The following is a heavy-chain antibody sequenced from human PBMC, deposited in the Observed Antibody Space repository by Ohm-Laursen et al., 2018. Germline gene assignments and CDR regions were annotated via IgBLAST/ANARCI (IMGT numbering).Heavy chain of an antibody. CDR1: GVSISSGGYY. V-gene: IGHV4-31*03. J-gene: IGHJ4*02. CDR2: IYYSGST. Sequence: SETLSLTCTVSGVSISSGGYYWSWIRLHPGKGLEWIGYIYYSGSTYYNPSLRSRLTMSLDTSDNQFSLKLSSVTAADTAVYYCAGASDTSTAFDYWGQGTLVSVSS. CDR3: AGASDTSTAFDY. D-gene: IGHD5-18*01.